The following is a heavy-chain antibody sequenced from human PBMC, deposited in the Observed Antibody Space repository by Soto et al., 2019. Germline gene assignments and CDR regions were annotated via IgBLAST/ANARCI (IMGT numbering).Heavy chain of an antibody. J-gene: IGHJ4*02. CDR3: ARDGFGDYYDSSGYYFPHFDY. D-gene: IGHD3-22*01. V-gene: IGHV1-18*01. CDR2: ISAYNGNT. Sequence: QVQLVQSGAEVKKPGASVKVSCKASGYTFTSYGISWVRQAPGQGLEWMGWISAYNGNTNYAQKLQGRVTMTTDTSTSSAYMELRSVRSDDTAVYYCARDGFGDYYDSSGYYFPHFDYWGQGTLVTVSS. CDR1: GYTFTSYG.